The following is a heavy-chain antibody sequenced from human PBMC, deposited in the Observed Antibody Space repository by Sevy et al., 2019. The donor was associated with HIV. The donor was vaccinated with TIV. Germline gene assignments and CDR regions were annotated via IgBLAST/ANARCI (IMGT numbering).Heavy chain of an antibody. J-gene: IGHJ4*02. CDR2: ISWNSGSI. D-gene: IGHD3-3*02. V-gene: IGHV3-9*01. Sequence: GGSLRLSCAASGFSLDDYAMHWVRQSSGKGLEWVAGISWNSGSIGYADSVKGRFTISRDNARNTLYLQMNNMRSEDKALFYRARSIRSGRNSEASRPPFFFYYFDSWGQGTLVTVSS. CDR1: GFSLDDYA. CDR3: ARSIRSGRNSEASRPPFFFYYFDS.